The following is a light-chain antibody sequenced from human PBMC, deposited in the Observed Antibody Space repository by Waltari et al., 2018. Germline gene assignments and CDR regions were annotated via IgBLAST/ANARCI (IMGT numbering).Light chain of an antibody. CDR1: QSGSSSY. V-gene: IGKV3-20*01. J-gene: IGKJ4*01. Sequence: EIVLTQSPGSLSLSPGERATLSCGASQSGSSSYLAWYQQNPGQATRLLIYGASSSATGIPDRFSVSGSGTDFTLTISSLWPEDFAVYYCQQYGSSPLLTFGGGTKVEIK. CDR2: GAS. CDR3: QQYGSSPLLT.